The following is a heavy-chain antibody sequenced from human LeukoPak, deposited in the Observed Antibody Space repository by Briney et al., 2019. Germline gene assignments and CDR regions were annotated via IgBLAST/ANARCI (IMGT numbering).Heavy chain of an antibody. Sequence: GGSLRLSCAASGFTFSSYSMNWVRQAPGKGLEWVSSISSSSSYIYYADSVKGRFTISRDNAKKSLYLQMNSLRAEDTAVYYCARSELGYNYYYMDVWGKGTTVTVSS. CDR3: ARSELGYNYYYMDV. CDR2: ISSSSSYI. D-gene: IGHD7-27*01. CDR1: GFTFSSYS. V-gene: IGHV3-21*01. J-gene: IGHJ6*03.